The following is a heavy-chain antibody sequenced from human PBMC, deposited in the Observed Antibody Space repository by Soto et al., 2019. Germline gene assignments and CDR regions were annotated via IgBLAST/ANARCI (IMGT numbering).Heavy chain of an antibody. V-gene: IGHV3-33*01. J-gene: IGHJ4*02. CDR3: VRGDNWNDEASDY. D-gene: IGHD1-1*01. Sequence: QVQLVESGGGVVQPGRSLRVSCAASGFMFSNHGMHWVRQAPGKGLEWVAVIWSDGNNRYYADSVKGRFTISRDNSKNTVYRQRNSLRAEDTDMYYCVRGDNWNDEASDYWGQGTLVTVSS. CDR1: GFMFSNHG. CDR2: IWSDGNNR.